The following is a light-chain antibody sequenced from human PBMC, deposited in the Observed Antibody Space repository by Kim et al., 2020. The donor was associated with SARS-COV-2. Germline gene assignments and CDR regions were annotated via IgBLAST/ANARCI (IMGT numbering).Light chain of an antibody. CDR2: RKN. CDR3: AAWDDSLSGVV. CDR1: ASNIGSNY. V-gene: IGLV1-47*01. Sequence: GQRVTISCSGSASNIGSNYVYWYQQLPGPAPKLLIYRKNKRPSGVPDRFSGSKSGTSASLAISGLRSEDEAEYYCAAWDDSLSGVVFGGGTKVTVL. J-gene: IGLJ2*01.